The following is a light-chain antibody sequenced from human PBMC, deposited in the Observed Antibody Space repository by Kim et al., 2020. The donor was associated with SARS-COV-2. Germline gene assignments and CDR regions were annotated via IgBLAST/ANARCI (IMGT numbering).Light chain of an antibody. CDR3: QAWDSGTVV. CDR2: QDF. V-gene: IGLV3-1*01. J-gene: IGLJ2*01. Sequence: YELTQPPSVSVSPGQTVSITCSGDKLGEKYSCWYQQKSGQSPVLVIYQDFKRPSGIPERFSGSNFGNTATLTISGTQAVDEADYYCQAWDSGTVVFGGGTKLTVL. CDR1: KLGEKY.